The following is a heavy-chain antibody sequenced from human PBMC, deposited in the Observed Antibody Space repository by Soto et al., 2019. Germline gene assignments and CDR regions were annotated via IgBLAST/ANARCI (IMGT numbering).Heavy chain of an antibody. Sequence: QVQLVESGGGVVQPGRSLRLSCAASGFTFSSYGMHWVRQAPGKGLEWVAVISYDGSNKYYADSVKGRFTISRDNSKNTLYLQMNSLRAEDTAVYYCATRFGDAFDIWGQGTMVTVSS. D-gene: IGHD3-3*01. V-gene: IGHV3-30*03. CDR3: ATRFGDAFDI. CDR1: GFTFSSYG. J-gene: IGHJ3*02. CDR2: ISYDGSNK.